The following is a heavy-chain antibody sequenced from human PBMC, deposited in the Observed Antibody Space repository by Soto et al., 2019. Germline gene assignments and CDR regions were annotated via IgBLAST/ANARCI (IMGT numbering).Heavy chain of an antibody. CDR1: GGSISSYY. D-gene: IGHD3-16*01. CDR3: ARSRGGYFDS. J-gene: IGHJ4*02. CDR2: IYYSGST. V-gene: IGHV4-59*01. Sequence: QVQLQESGPGLVKPSETLSLTCTVSGGSISSYYWSWIRQPPGKGLEWIGYIYYSGSTNYNPSLTSRVTISVATSKIQSALKLRSVTAADTAVYYCARSRGGYFDSWGQGTLVTVSS.